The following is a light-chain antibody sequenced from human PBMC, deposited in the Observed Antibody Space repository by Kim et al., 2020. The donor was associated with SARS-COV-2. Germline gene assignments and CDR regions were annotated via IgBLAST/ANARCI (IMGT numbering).Light chain of an antibody. J-gene: IGKJ1*01. CDR2: DAS. Sequence: LSPGERATRSCRASQGVGSQLAWYQQKPGQAPRLVFYDASNRATDIPARFSGSGSGTDFTLTISSLEPEDFAVYFCQQRRYWPVTFGQGTKVDIK. CDR3: QQRRYWPVT. V-gene: IGKV3-11*01. CDR1: QGVGSQ.